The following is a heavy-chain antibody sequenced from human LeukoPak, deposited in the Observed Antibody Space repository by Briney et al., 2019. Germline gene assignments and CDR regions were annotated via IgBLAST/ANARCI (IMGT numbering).Heavy chain of an antibody. Sequence: PGGSLRLSCAASGFTFSSYGMHWVRQAPGKGLEWVAFIRYDGSNKYYADSVKGRFTISRDNSKNTLYLQMNSLRAEDTAVYYCANGSPYDIVVAPAAILWGQGTLVTVSS. CDR1: GFTFSSYG. V-gene: IGHV3-30*02. J-gene: IGHJ4*02. D-gene: IGHD2-2*02. CDR2: IRYDGSNK. CDR3: ANGSPYDIVVAPAAIL.